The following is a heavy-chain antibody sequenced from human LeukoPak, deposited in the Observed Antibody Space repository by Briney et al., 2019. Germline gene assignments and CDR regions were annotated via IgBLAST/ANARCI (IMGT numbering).Heavy chain of an antibody. CDR2: INHSGST. D-gene: IGHD6-13*01. CDR3: ARSSLARLDY. Sequence: SETLSLTCAVYGGSFSGYYWSWIRQPPGKGLEWIGEINHSGSTYYNPSLKSRVTISVDTSKNQFSLKLSSVTAADTAVYYCARSSLARLDYWGQGTLVTVSS. J-gene: IGHJ4*02. CDR1: GGSFSGYY. V-gene: IGHV4-34*01.